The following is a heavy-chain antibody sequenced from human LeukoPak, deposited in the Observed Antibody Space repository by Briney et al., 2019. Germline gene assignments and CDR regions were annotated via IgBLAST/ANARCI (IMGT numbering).Heavy chain of an antibody. Sequence: GGSLRLSCAVSGFTFSRYWMTWVRQAPGKGLEWVANIKVDGSEKYYVDAVKGRFTISRDNAKDSLYLQMNSLRAEDTAVYYCARARVVILDYWGQGTLVTVSS. CDR1: GFTFSRYW. D-gene: IGHD4-23*01. J-gene: IGHJ4*02. V-gene: IGHV3-7*01. CDR2: IKVDGSEK. CDR3: ARARVVILDY.